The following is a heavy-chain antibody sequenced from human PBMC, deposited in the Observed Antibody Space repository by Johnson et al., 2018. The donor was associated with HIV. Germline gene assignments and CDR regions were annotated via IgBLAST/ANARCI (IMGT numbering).Heavy chain of an antibody. J-gene: IGHJ3*02. CDR3: ARSRDCSGGSCPDGFDI. CDR1: GFTVSSNY. D-gene: IGHD2-15*01. Sequence: VQLVESGGGLIQPGGSLRLSCAASGFTVSSNYMSWVRQAPGKGLEWVSVIYSGGSTYYADSVKGRFTISRDNSKNTLYLQMNSLRAEDTAVYYCARSRDCSGGSCPDGFDIWGQGTMVTVS. CDR2: IYSGGST. V-gene: IGHV3-53*01.